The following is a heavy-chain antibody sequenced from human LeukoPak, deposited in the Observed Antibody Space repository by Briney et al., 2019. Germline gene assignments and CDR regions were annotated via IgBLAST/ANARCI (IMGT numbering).Heavy chain of an antibody. J-gene: IGHJ4*02. D-gene: IGHD1-1*01. V-gene: IGHV3-7*01. CDR2: MDPSGTQT. CDR3: AIWTSGNY. Sequence: FTSSGSGFTFNGSWMNWVRQAPGKGLEWVANMDPSGTQTLYLDSVKGRFTISKDDPETSLYLEMHSLRAEDTAIYYCAIWTSGNYWGQGALVTVSS. CDR1: GFTFNGSW.